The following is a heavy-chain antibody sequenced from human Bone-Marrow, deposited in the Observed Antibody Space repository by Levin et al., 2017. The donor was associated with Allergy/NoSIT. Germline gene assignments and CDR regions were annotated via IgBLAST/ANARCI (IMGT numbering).Heavy chain of an antibody. D-gene: IGHD1-26*01. CDR2: IRSKAYGGTT. J-gene: IGHJ4*02. CDR1: GFTFGDYA. Sequence: GESLKISCTASGFTFGDYAMSWFRQAPGKGLEWVGFIRSKAYGGTTEYAASVKGRFTISRDDSKSIAYLQMNSLKTEDTAVYYCTRVCGSYVDLDYWGQGTLVTVSS. CDR3: TRVCGSYVDLDY. V-gene: IGHV3-49*03.